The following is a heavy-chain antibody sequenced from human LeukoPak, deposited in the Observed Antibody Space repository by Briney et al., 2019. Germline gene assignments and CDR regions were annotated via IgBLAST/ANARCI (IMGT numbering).Heavy chain of an antibody. CDR3: ARDGRDGYKDFDY. V-gene: IGHV3-30*03. D-gene: IGHD5-24*01. CDR2: ISYDGSNK. CDR1: GFTFSSYG. Sequence: GGSLRLSCAASGFTFSSYGMHWVRQAPGKGLEWVAVISYDGSNKYYADSVKGRFTISRDNSKNTLYLQMNSLRAEDTAVYYCARDGRDGYKDFDYWGQGTLVTVSS. J-gene: IGHJ4*02.